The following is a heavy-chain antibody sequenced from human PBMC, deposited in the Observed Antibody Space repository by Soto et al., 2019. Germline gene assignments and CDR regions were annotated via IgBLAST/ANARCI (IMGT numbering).Heavy chain of an antibody. D-gene: IGHD3-22*01. CDR1: GGSISSGGYS. CDR2: IYHSGST. V-gene: IGHV4-30-2*01. CDR3: ARVQYYYDSSGYYPDSNWFDP. J-gene: IGHJ5*02. Sequence: TSETLSLTCAVSGGSISSGGYSWSWIRQPPGKGLEWIGYIYHSGSTYYNPSLKSRVTISVDRSKNQFSLKLSSVTAADTAVYYCARVQYYYDSSGYYPDSNWFDPWGQGTLVTVSS.